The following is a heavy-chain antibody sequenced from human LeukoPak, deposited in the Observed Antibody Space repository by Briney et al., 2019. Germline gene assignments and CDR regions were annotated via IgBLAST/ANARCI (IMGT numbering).Heavy chain of an antibody. Sequence: SETLSLTCTVSGGSISSYYWSWIRQPPGKGLEWIGYIYYSGSTNYNPSLKSRVTISVDTSKNQFSLKLSSVTAADTAVYYCARVPRTYYDILTGYHIGFDYWGQGTLVTVSS. D-gene: IGHD3-9*01. V-gene: IGHV4-59*08. CDR2: IYYSGST. CDR1: GGSISSYY. CDR3: ARVPRTYYDILTGYHIGFDY. J-gene: IGHJ4*02.